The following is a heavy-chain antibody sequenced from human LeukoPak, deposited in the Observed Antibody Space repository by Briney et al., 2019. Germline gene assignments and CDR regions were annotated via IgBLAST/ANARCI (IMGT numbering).Heavy chain of an antibody. D-gene: IGHD3-10*01. CDR1: GFTFDDYA. CDR3: AKDEDGSGSYYTPTFDP. Sequence: GGSLRLSCAASGFTFDDYAMPWVRQAPGKGLEWVSGISWNSGSIGYADSVKGRFTISRDNAKNSLYLQMNSLRAEDTALYYCAKDEDGSGSYYTPTFDPWGQETLVTVSS. CDR2: ISWNSGSI. J-gene: IGHJ5*02. V-gene: IGHV3-9*01.